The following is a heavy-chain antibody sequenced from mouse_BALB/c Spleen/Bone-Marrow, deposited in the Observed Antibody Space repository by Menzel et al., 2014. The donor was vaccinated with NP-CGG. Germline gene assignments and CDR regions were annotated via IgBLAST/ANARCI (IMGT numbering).Heavy chain of an antibody. Sequence: EVQVVESGPDLVKPGASVKMSCKASGYTFTDYYMKWVKQSHGKRLEWIGDINPNNGNTFYNQKFEGKASLTVDKSSTTAYMQLNSLTSEDSAVYYCARSRAMDYWGQGTSVTVSS. CDR1: GYTFTDYY. J-gene: IGHJ4*01. CDR2: INPNNGNT. CDR3: ARSRAMDY. V-gene: IGHV1-26*01.